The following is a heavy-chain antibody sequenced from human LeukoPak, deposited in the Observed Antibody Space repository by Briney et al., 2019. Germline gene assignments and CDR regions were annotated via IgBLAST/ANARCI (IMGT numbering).Heavy chain of an antibody. Sequence: PGRSLRLSCAASGFTFSSYGMHWVRQAPGKGLEWVAVISYDGSNKYYADSVKGRFTISRDNSKNTLYLQMNSLRAEDTAVYYCAKDLPGYCSGGSCHTIDYWGQGTLVTVSS. CDR1: GFTFSSYG. J-gene: IGHJ4*02. V-gene: IGHV3-30*18. CDR2: ISYDGSNK. D-gene: IGHD2-15*01. CDR3: AKDLPGYCSGGSCHTIDY.